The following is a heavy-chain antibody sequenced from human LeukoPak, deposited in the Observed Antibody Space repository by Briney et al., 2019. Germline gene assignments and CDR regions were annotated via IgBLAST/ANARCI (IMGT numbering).Heavy chain of an antibody. V-gene: IGHV1-18*01. CDR2: ISAYNGNT. Sequence: GASVKVSCKASGGTFSSYAISWVRQAPGQGLEWMGWISAYNGNTNYAQKLQGRVTMTTDTSTSTAYMELRSLRSDDTAVYYCARVDRALDYGDYWGQGTLVTVSS. D-gene: IGHD3-10*01. J-gene: IGHJ4*02. CDR1: GGTFSSYA. CDR3: ARVDRALDYGDY.